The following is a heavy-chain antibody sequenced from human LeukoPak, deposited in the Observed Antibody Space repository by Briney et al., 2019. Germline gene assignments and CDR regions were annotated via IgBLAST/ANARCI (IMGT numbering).Heavy chain of an antibody. D-gene: IGHD2/OR15-2a*01. J-gene: IGHJ4*02. CDR1: GYRFTSYW. V-gene: IGHV5-51*01. Sequence: RGESLKISCKGSGYRFTSYWIGWVRQLPDKGLEWMAMIYPGDSDIRYSPSFQGQVTISVDKSITTAYLQWSSLKASDTAMYYCVTGRRGDFYDPAHYWGQGTLVTVSA. CDR2: IYPGDSDI. CDR3: VTGRRGDFYDPAHY.